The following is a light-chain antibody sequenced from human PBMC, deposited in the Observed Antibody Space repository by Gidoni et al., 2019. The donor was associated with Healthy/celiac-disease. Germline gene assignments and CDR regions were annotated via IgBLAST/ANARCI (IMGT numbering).Light chain of an antibody. CDR3: QQSYSTLWT. CDR1: QSISSY. J-gene: IGKJ1*01. Sequence: DIQMTPSPSSLSASVGDRVTITCRASQSISSYLNWYQQKPGKAPKLLIYAASSLQSGVPSRFSGSGSGTDVTLTISSLQPEDFATYYCQQSYSTLWTFGQGTKVEIK. CDR2: AAS. V-gene: IGKV1-39*01.